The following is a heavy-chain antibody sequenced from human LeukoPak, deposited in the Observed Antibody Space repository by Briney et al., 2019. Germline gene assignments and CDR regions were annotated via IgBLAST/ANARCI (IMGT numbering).Heavy chain of an antibody. V-gene: IGHV1-2*02. CDR3: ARDLHCGGDCIDY. CDR1: GYTFTGYY. Sequence: ASVKVSCKASGYTFTGYYMHWVRQAPGQGLEWMGWINPNSGGTNYAQKFQGRVTMTRDTSISTAYMELGRLRSDDTAVYYCARDLHCGGDCIDYWGQGTLVTVSS. J-gene: IGHJ4*02. D-gene: IGHD2-21*02. CDR2: INPNSGGT.